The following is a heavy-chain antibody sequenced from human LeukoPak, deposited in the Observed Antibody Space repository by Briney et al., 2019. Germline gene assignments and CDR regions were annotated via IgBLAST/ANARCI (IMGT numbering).Heavy chain of an antibody. Sequence: GGSLRLSCAASGFTFSGNWMNWVRQAPGKGLVWVSRINGDGSSTSYADSVKGRFTISRDNARNTLYLQMNSLRVEDTAVYYCASLGGITVTGPYDFDYWGQGTVVTVSS. CDR1: GFTFSGNW. J-gene: IGHJ4*02. CDR3: ASLGGITVTGPYDFDY. V-gene: IGHV3-74*01. CDR2: INGDGSST. D-gene: IGHD1-20*01.